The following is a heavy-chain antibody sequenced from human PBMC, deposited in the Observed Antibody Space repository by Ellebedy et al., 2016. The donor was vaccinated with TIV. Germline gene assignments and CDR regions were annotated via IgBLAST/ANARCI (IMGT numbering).Heavy chain of an antibody. V-gene: IGHV1-18*01. J-gene: IGHJ4*02. D-gene: IGHD6-13*01. Sequence: ASVKVSCXASGYTFTSYGISWVRQAPGQGLEWMGWISAYNGNTNYAQKLQGRVTMTTDTSTSTAYMELRSLRSDDTAVYYCARAIPDVIAAAGTDYWGQGTLVTVSS. CDR3: ARAIPDVIAAAGTDY. CDR1: GYTFTSYG. CDR2: ISAYNGNT.